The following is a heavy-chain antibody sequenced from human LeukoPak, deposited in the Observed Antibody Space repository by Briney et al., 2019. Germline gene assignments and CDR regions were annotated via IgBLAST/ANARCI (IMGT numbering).Heavy chain of an antibody. CDR1: GGSFSGYY. Sequence: SQTMSLTCAVYGGSFSGYYWSWIRQPPGKGLEWIGEINHSGSTNYNPSLKSRVTISVDTSKNQFSLKLSSVTAADTAVYYCARDLMRRRIAVAESWGQGTLVTVSS. J-gene: IGHJ5*02. D-gene: IGHD6-19*01. V-gene: IGHV4-34*01. CDR2: INHSGST. CDR3: ARDLMRRRIAVAES.